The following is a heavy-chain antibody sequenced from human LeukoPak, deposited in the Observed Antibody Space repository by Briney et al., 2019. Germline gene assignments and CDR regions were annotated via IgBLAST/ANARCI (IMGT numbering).Heavy chain of an antibody. CDR2: IYYSGST. D-gene: IGHD2-15*01. CDR3: ARLVVVAATFYYYYGMDV. CDR1: GASISRSGYQ. Sequence: SETLSLTCTVSGASISRSGYQWGWIRQPPGEGLEWIGNIYYSGSTYYNPSLKSRVTISVDTSKNQFSLKLSSVTAADTAVYYCARLVVVAATFYYYYGMDVWGQGTTVTVSS. J-gene: IGHJ6*02. V-gene: IGHV4-39*01.